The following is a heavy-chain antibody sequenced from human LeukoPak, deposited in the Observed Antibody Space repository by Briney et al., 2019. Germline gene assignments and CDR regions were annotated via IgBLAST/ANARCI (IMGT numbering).Heavy chain of an antibody. CDR3: ARTRAAAPRVYYFDY. J-gene: IGHJ4*02. CDR2: IKQDGSEK. CDR1: GFTFSSYW. Sequence: GGSLRLSCAASGFTFSSYWMSWVRQAPGKGLEWVANIKQDGSEKYYVDSVKGRFTISRDNAKNSLYLQMNSLRAEDTAVYYCARTRAAAPRVYYFDYWGQGTLVTVSS. V-gene: IGHV3-7*01. D-gene: IGHD2-8*01.